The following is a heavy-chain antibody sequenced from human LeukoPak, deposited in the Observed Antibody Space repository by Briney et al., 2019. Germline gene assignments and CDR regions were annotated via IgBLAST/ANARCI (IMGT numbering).Heavy chain of an antibody. CDR3: ARRRTASDAFDI. J-gene: IGHJ3*02. CDR2: IYYSGST. D-gene: IGHD6-25*01. Sequence: SETLPLTRTVSGGSISSSSYYWGWIRQPPGKGLEWIGSIYYSGSTYYNPSLKSRVTISVDTSKNQFSLKLSSVTAADTAVYYCARRRTASDAFDIWGQGTMVTVSS. V-gene: IGHV4-39*01. CDR1: GGSISSSSYY.